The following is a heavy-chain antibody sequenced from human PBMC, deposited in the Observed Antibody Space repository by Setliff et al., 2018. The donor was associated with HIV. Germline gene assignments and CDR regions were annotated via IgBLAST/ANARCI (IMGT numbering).Heavy chain of an antibody. J-gene: IGHJ1*01. V-gene: IGHV1-24*01. CDR1: GYTLTELS. D-gene: IGHD6-13*01. CDR3: ATDPGYSSTWYSESFQH. CDR2: FDPQYDKT. Sequence: ASVKVSCKVSGYTLTELSIHWVRQAPGKGLEWMGGFDPQYDKTFYAQKFQGRVTMSEDTSTDTAYMELSSLRSDDTAMYYCATDPGYSSTWYSESFQHWGQGTVVTVS.